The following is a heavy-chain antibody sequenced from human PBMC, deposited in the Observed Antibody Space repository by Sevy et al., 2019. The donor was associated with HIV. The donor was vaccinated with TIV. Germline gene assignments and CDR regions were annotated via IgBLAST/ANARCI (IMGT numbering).Heavy chain of an antibody. CDR1: GFTFSSYW. CDR3: ARDKSATAVDY. CDR2: FNSEGGKT. V-gene: IGHV3-74*01. Sequence: GGSLRPSCAASGFTFSSYWMHWVRQAPGKGLGWVSHFNSEGGKTGYADPVKGRFTISRDNAKNTLYLQMNSLRAEDTAVYYCARDKSATAVDYWGQGTLVTVSS. D-gene: IGHD6-25*01. J-gene: IGHJ4*02.